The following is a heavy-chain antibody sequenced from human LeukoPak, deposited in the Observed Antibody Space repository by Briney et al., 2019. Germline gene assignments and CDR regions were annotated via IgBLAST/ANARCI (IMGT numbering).Heavy chain of an antibody. D-gene: IGHD6-13*01. Sequence: GGSLRLSCAASGFTFDDYAMHWVRHAPGKGLEWVSGISWNSGSIGYADSVKGRFTISRDNAKNSLYLQMNSLRAEDTALYYCAKDMSAAAGILFDYWGQGTLVTASS. CDR1: GFTFDDYA. CDR2: ISWNSGSI. CDR3: AKDMSAAAGILFDY. V-gene: IGHV3-9*01. J-gene: IGHJ4*02.